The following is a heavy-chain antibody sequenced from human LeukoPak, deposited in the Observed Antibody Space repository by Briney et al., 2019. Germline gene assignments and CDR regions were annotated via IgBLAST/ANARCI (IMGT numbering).Heavy chain of an antibody. J-gene: IGHJ3*02. D-gene: IGHD1-26*01. CDR3: ARYSGSYNNDAFDI. CDR2: MSGSGGYT. Sequence: PGGSLRLSCAASGFTFNNYAMSWVRQAPGKGLEWVSGMSGSGGYTYYADSVEGRFTISRENSKNTLYLQMNSLRAEDTAVYYCARYSGSYNNDAFDIWGQGTMVTVSS. V-gene: IGHV3-23*01. CDR1: GFTFNNYA.